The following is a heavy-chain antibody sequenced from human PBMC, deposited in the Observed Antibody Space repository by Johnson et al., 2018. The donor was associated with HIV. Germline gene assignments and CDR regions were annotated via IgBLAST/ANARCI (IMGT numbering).Heavy chain of an antibody. CDR3: AKDHEVVRWDYDAFDI. J-gene: IGHJ3*02. CDR2: ISWNSGSI. D-gene: IGHD1-26*01. Sequence: VLLVESGGGVVQPGRSLRLSCAASGFTFDDYAMHWVRQAPGKGLEWVSGISWNSGSIGYADSVMGRFTISRDNAKNSLYLQMNSLRADDTALYYCAKDHEVVRWDYDAFDIWGQGTMVTVSS. V-gene: IGHV3-9*01. CDR1: GFTFDDYA.